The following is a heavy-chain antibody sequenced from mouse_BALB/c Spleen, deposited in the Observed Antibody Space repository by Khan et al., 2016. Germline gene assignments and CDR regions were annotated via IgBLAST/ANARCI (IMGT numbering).Heavy chain of an antibody. V-gene: IGHV9-2-1*01. CDR3: ARGGYGNYGVY. Sequence: QIQLVQSGPELKKPGETVKISCKASGYTFTDYSMHWVKQAPGKGLKWMGWINTETGEPTYADDFKGRFAFSLETSASTAYLQINNLKNEDTATYFCARGGYGNYGVYWGQGTTLTVSS. CDR1: GYTFTDYS. J-gene: IGHJ2*01. CDR2: INTETGEP. D-gene: IGHD2-1*01.